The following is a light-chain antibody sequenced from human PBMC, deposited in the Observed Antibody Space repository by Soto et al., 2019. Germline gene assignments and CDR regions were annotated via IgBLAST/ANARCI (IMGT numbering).Light chain of an antibody. CDR2: DAS. Sequence: EIVLTQSQDTLSLSPVERDCLXWRASQSLSSYLAWYQQKPGQAPRLLIYDASERATGIPGRFSGGGSETDFTLTISSLEPEDFGVYYCQQRANWPITFGQGTRLE. CDR3: QQRANWPIT. CDR1: QSLSSY. V-gene: IGKV3-11*01. J-gene: IGKJ5*01.